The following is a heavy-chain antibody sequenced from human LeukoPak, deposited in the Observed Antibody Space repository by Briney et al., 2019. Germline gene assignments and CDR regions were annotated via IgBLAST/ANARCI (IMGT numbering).Heavy chain of an antibody. D-gene: IGHD6-13*01. V-gene: IGHV4-39*07. CDR1: GGSISSSSYY. Sequence: PSETLSLTCTVSGGSISSSSYYWGWIRQPPGKGLEWIGSIYYSGSTYYNPSLKSRVTISVDTSKNQFSLKLSSVTAADTAVYYCARPREDIAAAGYWFDPWGQGTLVTVSS. CDR2: IYYSGST. J-gene: IGHJ5*02. CDR3: ARPREDIAAAGYWFDP.